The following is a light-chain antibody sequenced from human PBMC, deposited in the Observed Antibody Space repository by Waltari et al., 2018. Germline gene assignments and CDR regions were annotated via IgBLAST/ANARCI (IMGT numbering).Light chain of an antibody. CDR3: CSYAGNYVWV. CDR2: DVS. J-gene: IGLJ3*02. CDR1: SSDNGRYDI. Sequence: QSALTQPAAVAGSPGQSVTTSCTGASSDNGRYDIVSWYQQLPGNAPKLVISDVSKRPSGVSDRFSGSKSGDTASLTISGLQFEDEADYYCCSYAGNYVWVFGGGTRLTVL. V-gene: IGLV2-23*02.